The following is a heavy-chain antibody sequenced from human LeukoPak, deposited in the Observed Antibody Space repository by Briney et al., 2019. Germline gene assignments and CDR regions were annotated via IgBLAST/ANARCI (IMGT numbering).Heavy chain of an antibody. D-gene: IGHD3-9*01. V-gene: IGHV3-30*18. CDR2: ISNDASLT. CDR3: AKDLGNFDWFGFYDV. Sequence: GGSLRLSCAASGFTFSSYGMHWVRQAPGKGLEWVAVISNDASLTYYADSVKGRFVISRDNSKNTLYLQMNSVRTEDTAVYYCAKDLGNFDWFGFYDVWGQGTVVAAST. CDR1: GFTFSSYG. J-gene: IGHJ3*01.